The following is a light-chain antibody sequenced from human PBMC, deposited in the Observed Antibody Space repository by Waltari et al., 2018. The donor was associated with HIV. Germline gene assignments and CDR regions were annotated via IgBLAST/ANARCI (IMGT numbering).Light chain of an antibody. J-gene: IGKJ5*01. CDR2: DAS. CDR1: QSVSNY. V-gene: IGKV3-11*01. CDR3: QQRSRWPIT. Sequence: IVLTQSPATLSLSPGEPATLSCRASQSVSNYLAWYQQKPGQAPRLLIYDASNRATDIPARFSGSGSGTDFTLAISSLEPEDFAVYYCQQRSRWPITFGQGTRLEIK.